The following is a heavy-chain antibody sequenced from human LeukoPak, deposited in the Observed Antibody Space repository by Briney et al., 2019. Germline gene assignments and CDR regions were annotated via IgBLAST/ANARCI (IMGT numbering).Heavy chain of an antibody. CDR3: ARDPGEYDAFDI. CDR2: ISSSSSTI. D-gene: IGHD3-10*01. J-gene: IGHJ3*02. CDR1: GLTFSSYS. Sequence: GGSLRLSCAASGLTFSSYSMNWVRQAPGKGLEWVSYISSSSSTIYYADSVKGQFTISRDNAKNSLYLQMNSLRAEDTAVYYCARDPGEYDAFDIWGQGTMVTVSS. V-gene: IGHV3-48*01.